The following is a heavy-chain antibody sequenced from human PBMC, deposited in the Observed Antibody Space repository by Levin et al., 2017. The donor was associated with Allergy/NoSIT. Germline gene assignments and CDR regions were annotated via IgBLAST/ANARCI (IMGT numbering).Heavy chain of an antibody. Sequence: PGESLKISCAASGFTFSSYAMSWVRQAPGKGLEWVSAISGSGGSTYYADSVKGRFTISRDNSKNTLYLQMNSLRAEDTAVYYCAKDEYSSSSFYYYGMDVWGQGTTVTVSS. CDR2: ISGSGGST. CDR1: GFTFSSYA. D-gene: IGHD6-6*01. J-gene: IGHJ6*02. V-gene: IGHV3-23*01. CDR3: AKDEYSSSSFYYYGMDV.